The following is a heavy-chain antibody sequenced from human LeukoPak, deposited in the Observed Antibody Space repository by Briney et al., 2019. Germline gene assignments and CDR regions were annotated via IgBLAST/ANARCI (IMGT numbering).Heavy chain of an antibody. J-gene: IGHJ5*02. Sequence: ASVKVSCKVSGYTLTELSMHWVRQAPGKGLEWMGGFDPEDGETIYAQKFQGRVTMTEDTSTDTAYMELSRLRSDDTAVYYCARGVLLWFGEFSWFDPWGQGTLVTVSS. D-gene: IGHD3-10*01. V-gene: IGHV1-24*01. CDR2: FDPEDGET. CDR1: GYTLTELS. CDR3: ARGVLLWFGEFSWFDP.